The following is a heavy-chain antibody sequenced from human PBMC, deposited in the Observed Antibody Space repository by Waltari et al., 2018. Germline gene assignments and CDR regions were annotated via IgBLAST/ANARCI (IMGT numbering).Heavy chain of an antibody. J-gene: IGHJ5*02. CDR1: GFTFTSYG. Sequence: QVQLVESGGAVVQPGRSLRLSCAASGFTFTSYGMHWVRQAPGKGLGVLAGISTAGFITDYAASGKCRFTISRDNSKNTVYLQVSSLRAEDTAMYYCAKDSSYYRAAKSRGNWFAPWGQGTLVTVSS. CDR2: ISTAGFIT. D-gene: IGHD3-10*01. CDR3: AKDSSYYRAAKSRGNWFAP. V-gene: IGHV3-30*18.